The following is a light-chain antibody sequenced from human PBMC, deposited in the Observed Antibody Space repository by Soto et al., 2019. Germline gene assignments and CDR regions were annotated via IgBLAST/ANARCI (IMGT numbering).Light chain of an antibody. Sequence: ESVLTQSPGTLSLSPGEKATLSCRASQSVSSSYLAWYQQKPGQAPRLVIYGASSRATGIPDRFSGSGSGTDFTLTVSRLEPEDFAVYYCQQFGSSSWTFGQGTKVDIK. CDR3: QQFGSSSWT. CDR1: QSVSSSY. J-gene: IGKJ1*01. V-gene: IGKV3-20*01. CDR2: GAS.